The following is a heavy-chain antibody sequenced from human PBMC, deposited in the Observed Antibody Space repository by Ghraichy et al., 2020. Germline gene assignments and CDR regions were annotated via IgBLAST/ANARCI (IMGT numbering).Heavy chain of an antibody. CDR3: ARAYCGGDCYFGASHNYFDY. CDR2: IYYSGST. J-gene: IGHJ4*02. CDR1: GGSISSYY. Sequence: SETLSLTCTVSGGSISSYYWSWIRQPPGKGLEWIGYIYYSGSTNYNPSLKSRVTISVDTSKNQFSLKLSSVTAADTAVYYCARAYCGGDCYFGASHNYFDYWGQGTLVTVSS. V-gene: IGHV4-59*01. D-gene: IGHD2-21*01.